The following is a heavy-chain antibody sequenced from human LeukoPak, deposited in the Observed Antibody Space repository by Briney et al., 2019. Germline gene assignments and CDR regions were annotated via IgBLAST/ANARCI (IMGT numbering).Heavy chain of an antibody. CDR3: ARDAPDDYYYNGMDV. CDR2: IWYDGSNK. Sequence: GGSLRLSCAASGFTFSSYGMHWVRQAPGKGLEWVAVIWYDGSNKYYADSVKGRFTNSRDNSKNTLYLQMNSLRAEDTAVYYCARDAPDDYYYNGMDVGGQGTTVTVSS. CDR1: GFTFSSYG. J-gene: IGHJ6*02. V-gene: IGHV3-33*01. D-gene: IGHD3-3*01.